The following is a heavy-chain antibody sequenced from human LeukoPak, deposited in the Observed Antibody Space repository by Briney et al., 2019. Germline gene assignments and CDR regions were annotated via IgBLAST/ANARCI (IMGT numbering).Heavy chain of an antibody. CDR3: ARDLGGIVVVTATLFDY. V-gene: IGHV1-2*02. CDR1: GYTFTGYY. J-gene: IGHJ4*02. CDR2: INPNSGGA. Sequence: ASVKVSCKASGYTFTGYYMHWVRQAPGQGLEWMGWINPNSGGANYAQKFQGRVTMTRDTSISTAYMELSRLRSDDTAVYYCARDLGGIVVVTATLFDYWGQRTLVTVSS. D-gene: IGHD2-21*02.